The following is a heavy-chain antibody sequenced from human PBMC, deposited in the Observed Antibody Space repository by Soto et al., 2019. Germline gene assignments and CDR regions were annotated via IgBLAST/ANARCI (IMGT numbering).Heavy chain of an antibody. J-gene: IGHJ4*02. D-gene: IGHD6-13*01. V-gene: IGHV4-31*03. CDR3: AREYESSPTD. Sequence: PSETLSLTCTVSGCSISSGGYYWTWIRQHPGKGLEWIGYNYYSGITYYNPSLKSRVTISLDTSKNQFSLKLTSVTAADTAVYYCAREYESSPTDWGQGTLVTVSS. CDR1: GCSISSGGYY. CDR2: NYYSGIT.